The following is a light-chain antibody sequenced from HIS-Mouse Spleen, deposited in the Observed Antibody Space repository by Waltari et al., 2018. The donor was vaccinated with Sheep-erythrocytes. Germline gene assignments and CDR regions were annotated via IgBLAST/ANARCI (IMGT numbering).Light chain of an antibody. V-gene: IGLV1-47*01. CDR3: AAWDDSLSGNWV. CDR1: SSNIGRNY. Sequence: QSVLTQPPSASGTPGQRVTIPCSGSSSNIGRNYVYWYQQPPGTAPKLLIYRNNQRPSGVPDRFSGSKSGTSASLAISGLRSEDEADYYCAAWDDSLSGNWVFGGGTKLTVL. J-gene: IGLJ3*02. CDR2: RNN.